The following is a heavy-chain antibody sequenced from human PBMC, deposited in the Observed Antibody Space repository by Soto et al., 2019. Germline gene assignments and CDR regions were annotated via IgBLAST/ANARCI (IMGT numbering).Heavy chain of an antibody. V-gene: IGHV3-64D*08. CDR2: ISSNGGST. J-gene: IGHJ5*02. CDR3: VKDLNAGTTRYFDP. D-gene: IGHD1-7*01. Sequence: GGSLRLSCSASGFTLSSYAMHWVRQAPGKGLEYVSAISSNGGSTYYADSVKGRFTISRDNSKNTLYLQMSSLRAEDTAVYYCVKDLNAGTTRYFDPWGQGTLVTVSS. CDR1: GFTLSSYA.